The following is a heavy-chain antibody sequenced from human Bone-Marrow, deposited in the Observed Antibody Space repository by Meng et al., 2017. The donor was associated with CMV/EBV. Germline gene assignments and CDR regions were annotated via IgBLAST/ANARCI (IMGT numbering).Heavy chain of an antibody. V-gene: IGHV3-23*01. CDR3: AKVIRSWYFDL. CDR2: IGGDGGTT. Sequence: LYCAGSGLNFRSFDMSWVRQAPGKGLEWVSSIGGDGGTTYADSAKGRFTFSRDNSKNTLYLEMNSLRAEDTALYYCAKVIRSWYFDLWGRGTLVTVSS. J-gene: IGHJ2*01. D-gene: IGHD3-16*02. CDR1: GLNFRSFD.